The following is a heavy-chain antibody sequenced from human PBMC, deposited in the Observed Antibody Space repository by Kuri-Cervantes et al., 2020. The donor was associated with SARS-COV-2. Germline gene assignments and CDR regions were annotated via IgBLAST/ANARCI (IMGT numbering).Heavy chain of an antibody. J-gene: IGHJ6*03. CDR3: ARVAGEGPIYYYYMDV. Sequence: LSLTCAASGFTFSSYSMNWVRQAPGKALEWVSSISGSRSYIYYADSVEGRFTISTDNAENSLYLQMNSLRGEDTAMYYCARVAGEGPIYYYYMDVWGEGTTVTVSS. CDR1: GFTFSSYS. CDR2: ISGSRSYI. D-gene: IGHD2-21*01. V-gene: IGHV3-21*01.